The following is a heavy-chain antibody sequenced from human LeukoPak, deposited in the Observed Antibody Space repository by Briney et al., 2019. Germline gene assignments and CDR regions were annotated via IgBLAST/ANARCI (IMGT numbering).Heavy chain of an antibody. V-gene: IGHV1-46*01. CDR3: ARAQVGANPFDY. J-gene: IGHJ4*02. CDR1: GYTFTSYY. Sequence: ASVTVSCTASGYTFTSYYMHWVRQAPGQGLEWMGIINPSGGSTSYAQKFQGRVTMTRDMSTSTVYMELSSLRSEDTAVYYCARAQVGANPFDYWGQGTLVTASS. CDR2: INPSGGST. D-gene: IGHD1-26*01.